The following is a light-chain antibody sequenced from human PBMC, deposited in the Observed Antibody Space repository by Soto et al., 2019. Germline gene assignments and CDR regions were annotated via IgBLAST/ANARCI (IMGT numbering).Light chain of an antibody. V-gene: IGKV1-5*01. CDR1: QSISSW. CDR3: QQYNSYLYT. Sequence: DIQMTQSPSTLSASVGDRVTITCRASQSISSWLAWYQQKPGKAPKLLIYDASRLESGVPSRFSGSGSGTEFTLTISSLQPDDLATYNCQQYNSYLYTFGQGTKLQIK. J-gene: IGKJ2*01. CDR2: DAS.